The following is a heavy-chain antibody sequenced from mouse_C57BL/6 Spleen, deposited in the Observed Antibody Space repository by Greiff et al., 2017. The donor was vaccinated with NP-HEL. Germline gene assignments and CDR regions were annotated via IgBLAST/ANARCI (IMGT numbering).Heavy chain of an antibody. CDR1: GYTFTSYW. J-gene: IGHJ4*01. Sequence: QVQLKQPGAELVKPGASVKLSCKASGYTFTSYWMHWVKQRPGQGLEWIGMIHPNSGSTNYNEKFKSKATLTVDKSSSTAYMQLSSLTSEDSAVYYCARNGNFYAMDYWGQGTSVTVSS. CDR2: IHPNSGST. CDR3: ARNGNFYAMDY. D-gene: IGHD2-1*01. V-gene: IGHV1-64*01.